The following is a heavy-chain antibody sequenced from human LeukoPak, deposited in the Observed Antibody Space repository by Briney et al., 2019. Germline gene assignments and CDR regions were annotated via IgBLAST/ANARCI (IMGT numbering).Heavy chain of an antibody. J-gene: IGHJ4*02. CDR1: VCTFISYS. CDR3: ARTGYDIFSASDY. Sequence: GGSLRLSFAASVCTFISYSMNGVGQAPGMGLDWISTISVTSNYKYYADSVNGRFTISRDNAQSSQYLHMNSLRAEDTAVYYCARTGYDIFSASDYWGQGILVTVSS. V-gene: IGHV3-21*01. CDR2: ISVTSNYK. D-gene: IGHD3-9*01.